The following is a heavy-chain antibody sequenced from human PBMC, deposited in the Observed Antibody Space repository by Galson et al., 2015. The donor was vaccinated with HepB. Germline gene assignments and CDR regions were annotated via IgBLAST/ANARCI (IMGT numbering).Heavy chain of an antibody. J-gene: IGHJ4*02. V-gene: IGHV5-51*01. CDR1: GYIFSNYW. CDR2: IYPGASDT. D-gene: IGHD1-26*01. CDR3: AKMSVGCFDY. Sequence: QSGAEVKKPGESLKISCKGSGYIFSNYWIVWVRQMPGKGLEFMGIIYPGASDTKYSPSFQGQVTISADKSTSTAYLQWSSLKASDTAMYYCAKMSVGCFDYWGQGTLVTVAS.